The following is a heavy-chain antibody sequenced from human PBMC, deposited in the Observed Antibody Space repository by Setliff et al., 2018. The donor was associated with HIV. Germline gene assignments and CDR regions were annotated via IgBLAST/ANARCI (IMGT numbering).Heavy chain of an antibody. CDR3: ARESGDYSDYSD. V-gene: IGHV1-2*02. D-gene: IGHD4-17*01. J-gene: IGHJ4*02. CDR1: GYTFTGNY. Sequence: ASVKVSCKASGYTFTGNYIHWVRQAPGQGLEWMGWIDPNSGGTNYEQKFQGRVTMTRDTSISTAYMELSRLRSDDTALYYCARESGDYSDYSDWGQGTLVTVSS. CDR2: IDPNSGGT.